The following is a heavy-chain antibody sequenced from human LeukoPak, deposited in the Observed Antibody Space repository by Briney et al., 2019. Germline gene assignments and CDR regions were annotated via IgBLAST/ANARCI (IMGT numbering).Heavy chain of an antibody. D-gene: IGHD6-19*01. V-gene: IGHV3-11*01. CDR2: ISSSGSTI. Sequence: PGGSLRLSCAASGFTFSDYYMSWIRQAPGKGLEWVSYISSSGSTIYYADSVKGRFTIPRDNAKNSLYLQMNSLRAEDTAVYYCARDSGAFSGPRFDPWGQGTLVTVSS. CDR1: GFTFSDYY. J-gene: IGHJ5*02. CDR3: ARDSGAFSGPRFDP.